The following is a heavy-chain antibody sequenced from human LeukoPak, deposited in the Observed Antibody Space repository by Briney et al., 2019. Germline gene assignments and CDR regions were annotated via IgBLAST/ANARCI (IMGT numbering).Heavy chain of an antibody. J-gene: IGHJ4*02. CDR1: GYTFTGYY. Sequence: ASLTVSCKASGYTFTGYYMHWVRQAPAQGLEWMGWINPNSGGTNYAQKFQGRVTITRDTSISTAYMELSRLRSDDTAVYYCARERRRHHRSDYWGRGSLLTVAS. CDR2: INPNSGGT. CDR3: ARERRRHHRSDY. V-gene: IGHV1-2*02. D-gene: IGHD1-14*01.